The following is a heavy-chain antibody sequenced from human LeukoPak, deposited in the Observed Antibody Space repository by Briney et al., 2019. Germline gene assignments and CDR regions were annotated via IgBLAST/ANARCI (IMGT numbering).Heavy chain of an antibody. CDR3: AKGGLYDSSGYYSDYFDY. CDR1: GFTFSSYA. D-gene: IGHD3-22*01. CDR2: ISGSGGST. V-gene: IGHV3-23*01. J-gene: IGHJ4*02. Sequence: GGSLRLSCAASGFTFSSYAMSWVCQAPGKGLEWVSAISGSGGSTYYADSVKGRFTISRDNSKNTLYLQMNSLRAEDTAVYYCAKGGLYDSSGYYSDYFDYWGQGTLVTVSS.